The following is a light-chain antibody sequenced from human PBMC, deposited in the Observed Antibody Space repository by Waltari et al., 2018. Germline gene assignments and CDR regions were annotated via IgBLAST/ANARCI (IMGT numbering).Light chain of an antibody. V-gene: IGLV2-8*01. CDR1: STDVGGYNS. CDR3: ASYGGRNNWI. CDR2: EVS. J-gene: IGLJ2*01. Sequence: QSALTQPPSASGSPGQSVAISCTGTSTDVGGYNSVSWYQHHPGKAPKLMIYEVSKRPSGVPERFSGSKSGNTASLTVSGLRAEDEADYCCASYGGRNNWIFGGGTKLTVL.